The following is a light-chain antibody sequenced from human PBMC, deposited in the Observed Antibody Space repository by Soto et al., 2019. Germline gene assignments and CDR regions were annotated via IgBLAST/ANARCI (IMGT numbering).Light chain of an antibody. CDR2: DAA. Sequence: ILLTQSPGTLSFSPSETATLCCRASQGVRYNYLAWYQQRPDQPPIILIYDAASMAPGIPDRFSGSVSGTDFTLSIRCQEPEDFALYFCQESETSPSTFGGRTQVE. J-gene: IGKJ4*01. V-gene: IGKV3-20*01. CDR3: QESETSPST. CDR1: QGVRYNY.